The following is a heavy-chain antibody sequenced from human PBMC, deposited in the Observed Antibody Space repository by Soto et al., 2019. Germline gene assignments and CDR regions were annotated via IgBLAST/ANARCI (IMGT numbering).Heavy chain of an antibody. CDR2: IYYSGST. J-gene: IGHJ4*02. V-gene: IGHV4-39*01. CDR3: ARGLITGSKYSRGWYYFDS. D-gene: IGHD1-26*01. Sequence: SATLSRTCTVSGGSISSRSYSRGWFCEPTRKGLEWIGSIYYSGSTYYNPSLKSRVTISLDTSKNQFSLKLSSVTAADTAVYYCARGLITGSKYSRGWYYFDSWGQGTLGTVSS. CDR1: GGSISSRSYS.